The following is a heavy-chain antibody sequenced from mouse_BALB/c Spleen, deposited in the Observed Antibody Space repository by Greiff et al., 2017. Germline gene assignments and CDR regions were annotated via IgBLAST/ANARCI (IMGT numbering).Heavy chain of an antibody. Sequence: VKLMESGPGLVAPSQSLSITCTVSGFSLTSYGVHWVRQPPGKGLEWLGVIWAGGSTNYNSALMSRLSISKDNSKSQVFLKMNSLQTDDTAMYYCARDNGNYGSYWGQGTLVTVSA. CDR2: IWAGGST. V-gene: IGHV2-9*02. CDR1: GFSLTSYG. D-gene: IGHD2-1*01. CDR3: ARDNGNYGSY. J-gene: IGHJ3*01.